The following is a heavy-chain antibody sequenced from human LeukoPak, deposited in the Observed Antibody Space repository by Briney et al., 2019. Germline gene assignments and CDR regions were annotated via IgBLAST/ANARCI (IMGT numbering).Heavy chain of an antibody. V-gene: IGHV1-69*06. J-gene: IGHJ4*02. CDR3: ARDRGNTMVRGTLDY. D-gene: IGHD3-10*01. Sequence: SVKVSCKASGGTFSSYAISWVRQAPGQGLEWMGGIIPIFGTANYAQRFQGRVTITADKSTNTAYMELSSLRSEDTAIYYCARDRGNTMVRGTLDYWGQGTLVTVSS. CDR1: GGTFSSYA. CDR2: IIPIFGTA.